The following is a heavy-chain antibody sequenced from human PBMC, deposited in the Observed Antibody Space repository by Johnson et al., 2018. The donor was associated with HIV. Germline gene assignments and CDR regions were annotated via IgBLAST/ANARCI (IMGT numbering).Heavy chain of an antibody. CDR1: GFPVSTNY. Sequence: VQLVESGGGLVQPGGSLRLSCAASGFPVSTNYMTWVRQAPGKGLECVSLIYSDGNTYSSDSVKGRFTISRDNSKNTLYLQMNSLRAEDTAVYYCARERIAAAGLDAFDIWGQGTMVTVSS. CDR3: ARERIAAAGLDAFDI. V-gene: IGHV3-66*01. CDR2: IYSDGNT. J-gene: IGHJ3*02. D-gene: IGHD6-13*01.